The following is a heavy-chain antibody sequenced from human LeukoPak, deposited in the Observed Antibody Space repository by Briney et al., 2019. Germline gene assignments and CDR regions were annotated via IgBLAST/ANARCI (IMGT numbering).Heavy chain of an antibody. CDR1: GYTFTSYY. J-gene: IGHJ4*02. CDR2: INPSGGST. V-gene: IGHV1-46*01. Sequence: ASVKVSCKASGYTFTSYYMHWVRQAPGQGLEWMGIINPSGGSTSYAQKFQGRVTMTRDTSTNTHYMELSSLRSEDTAIYYCARDSSNWSFDYWGQGTPVTVPS. D-gene: IGHD6-13*01. CDR3: ARDSSNWSFDY.